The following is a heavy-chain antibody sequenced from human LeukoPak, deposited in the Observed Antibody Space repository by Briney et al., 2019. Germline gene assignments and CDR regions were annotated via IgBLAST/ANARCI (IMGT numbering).Heavy chain of an antibody. J-gene: IGHJ4*02. CDR3: AKGLDCFDY. D-gene: IGHD6-19*01. V-gene: IGHV3-23*01. CDR2: ISGSGGST. Sequence: GGSLRLSCAASGFTISYNYMSWVRQAPGKGLEWVSAISGSGGSTYYADSVKGRFTISRDNSKNTLYLQMNSLRAEDTAVYYCAKGLDCFDYWGQGTLVTVSS. CDR1: GFTISYNY.